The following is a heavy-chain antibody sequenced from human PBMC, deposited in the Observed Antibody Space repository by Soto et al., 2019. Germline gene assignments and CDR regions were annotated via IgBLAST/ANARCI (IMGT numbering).Heavy chain of an antibody. CDR2: IYYSGST. V-gene: IGHV4-30-4*01. D-gene: IGHD5-18*01. Sequence: SETLSLTCTVSGGSISSGDYYWSWIRQPPGKGLEWIGYIYYSGSTYYNPSLKSRVTISVDTSKNQFSLKLSSVTAADTAVYYCARARYSYGNSQFDYWGQGTLVTVSS. CDR1: GGSISSGDYY. J-gene: IGHJ4*02. CDR3: ARARYSYGNSQFDY.